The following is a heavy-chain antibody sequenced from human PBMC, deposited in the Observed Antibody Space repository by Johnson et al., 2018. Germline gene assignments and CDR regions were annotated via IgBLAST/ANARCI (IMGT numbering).Heavy chain of an antibody. CDR2: ISYEGSNK. CDR1: GFTFTTYG. V-gene: IGHV3-30*03. J-gene: IGHJ3*02. D-gene: IGHD2/OR15-2a*01. Sequence: QVQLVESEGGVVQPGRSLRLSCAASGFTFTTYGMPWVRQAPGTGLEWVAGISYEGSNKYYADSVQGRFAISRDNSKNTLYPQMNSLRAEDTAIYYSTPMVIADPFDTWGQGTMVTVSS. CDR3: TPMVIADPFDT.